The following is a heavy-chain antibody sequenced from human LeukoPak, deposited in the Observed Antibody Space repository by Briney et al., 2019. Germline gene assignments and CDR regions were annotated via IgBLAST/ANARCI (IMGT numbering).Heavy chain of an antibody. CDR3: AKDIRAYYDSGGYISLEGYFDY. V-gene: IGHV3-9*01. CDR1: GFTFDDYA. J-gene: IGHJ4*02. CDR2: ISWNSGSI. D-gene: IGHD3-22*01. Sequence: GGSLRLSCAASGFTFDDYAMHWVRQAPGKGLEWVSGISWNSGSIGYADSVKGRFTISRDNAKNSLYLQMNSLRAEDTALYYCAKDIRAYYDSGGYISLEGYFDYWGQGTLVTVSS.